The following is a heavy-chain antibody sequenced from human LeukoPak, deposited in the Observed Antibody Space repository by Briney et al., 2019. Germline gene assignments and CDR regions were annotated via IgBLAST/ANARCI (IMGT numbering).Heavy chain of an antibody. CDR1: GFTFDDYA. Sequence: GGSLRLSCAASGFTFDDYAMHWVRQAPGKGLEWVSSISWNSGTIGYADSVKGRFTISRDNAKSSLYLQMNSLRAEDTALYYCAKDLTFGGLLDYWGQGTLVTVSS. D-gene: IGHD3-3*02. CDR2: ISWNSGTI. CDR3: AKDLTFGGLLDY. J-gene: IGHJ4*02. V-gene: IGHV3-9*01.